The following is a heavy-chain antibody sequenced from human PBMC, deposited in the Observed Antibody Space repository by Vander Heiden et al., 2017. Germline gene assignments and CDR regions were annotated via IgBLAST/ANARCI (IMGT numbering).Heavy chain of an antibody. J-gene: IGHJ1*01. CDR3: ARIYCSGGSCYQGAEYFQH. D-gene: IGHD2-15*01. CDR2: LNPTSGGT. Sequence: QVQLVQSGAEVKKPGASVKVSCKASGYTFTGYYMHSVLRAPGQGLEWMGWLNPTSGGTNDVQKFQGRVTMTRDTSISTAYMELSRLRSDDTAVYYCARIYCSGGSCYQGAEYFQHWGQGTLVTVSS. V-gene: IGHV1-2*02. CDR1: GYTFTGYY.